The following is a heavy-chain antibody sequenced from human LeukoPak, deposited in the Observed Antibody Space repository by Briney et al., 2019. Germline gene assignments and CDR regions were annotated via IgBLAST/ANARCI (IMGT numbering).Heavy chain of an antibody. Sequence: SQTLSLTCTVSGGSISSGGYYWSWIRQPPGKGLEWIGYIYHSGSTYYNPSLKSRVTISVDTSKNQFSLKLSSVTAADTAVYYCAVFTIFGVVPSADVWGKGTTVTVSS. CDR2: IYHSGST. J-gene: IGHJ6*04. CDR3: AVFTIFGVVPSADV. CDR1: GGSISSGGYY. D-gene: IGHD3-3*01. V-gene: IGHV4-30-2*05.